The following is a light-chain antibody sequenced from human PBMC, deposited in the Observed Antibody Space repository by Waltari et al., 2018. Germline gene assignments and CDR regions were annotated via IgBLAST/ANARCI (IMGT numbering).Light chain of an antibody. J-gene: IGKJ2*01. Sequence: DIQMTQSPSSLPASVGDRVTITCRSSQSISNYLNWYQHKPGEAPKLLVYVASHLQRGVPSRFSGSGSETDFTLTISSLQLEDFATYYCQQSYNAPYTFGQGTNVEIK. CDR2: VAS. V-gene: IGKV1-39*01. CDR3: QQSYNAPYT. CDR1: QSISNY.